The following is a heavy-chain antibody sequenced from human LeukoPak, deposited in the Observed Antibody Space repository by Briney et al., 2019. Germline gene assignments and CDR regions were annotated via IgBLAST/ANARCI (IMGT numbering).Heavy chain of an antibody. D-gene: IGHD1-26*01. CDR2: ISGSGGST. CDR1: GFTFSSYA. CDR3: VKWSAWELLQGGLFAY. J-gene: IGHJ4*02. V-gene: IGHV3-23*01. Sequence: GGSLRLSCAASGFTFSSYAMSWVRQAPGKGLEWVSAISGSGGSTYYADSVKGRFTISRDNSKNTLYLQMNSLKAEGTAVYYCVKWSAWELLQGGLFAYWGQGTLVTVSS.